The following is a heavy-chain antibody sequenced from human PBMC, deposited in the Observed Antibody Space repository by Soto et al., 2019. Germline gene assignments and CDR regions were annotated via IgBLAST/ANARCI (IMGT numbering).Heavy chain of an antibody. V-gene: IGHV3-23*01. D-gene: IGHD5-12*01. Sequence: PVGSLRLSCAASEFTFSSYSMSWVRQSPGKVLEWVSAISGSGGSTYYADSVKGRFTISRDNSKSTLHLQMNSLRVEDTALYYCARARVAQLTSFDGWGQGTMVTVSS. CDR1: EFTFSSYS. CDR3: ARARVAQLTSFDG. CDR2: ISGSGGST. J-gene: IGHJ4*02.